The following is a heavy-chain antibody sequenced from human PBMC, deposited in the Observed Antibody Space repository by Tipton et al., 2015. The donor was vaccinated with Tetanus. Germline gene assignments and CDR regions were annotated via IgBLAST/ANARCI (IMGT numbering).Heavy chain of an antibody. J-gene: IGHJ4*02. CDR3: AKPVRAHLYAFDY. CDR1: GFTFSSYS. CDR2: ISNSGRVI. D-gene: IGHD2-2*02. V-gene: IGHV3-48*02. Sequence: SLRLSCAASGFTFSSYSINWVRQAPGKGLEWVSYISNSGRVINYADSVRGRFTISRDNAKNSVSLQMNSLRDEDTALYYCAKPVRAHLYAFDYWGQGSLVTVSS.